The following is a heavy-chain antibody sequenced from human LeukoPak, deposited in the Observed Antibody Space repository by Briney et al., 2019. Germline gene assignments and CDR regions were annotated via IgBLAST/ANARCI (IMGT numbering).Heavy chain of an antibody. Sequence: SETLSLTCTVSGGSISSSSYYWGWIRQPPGKGLEWIGSIYYSGSTYYNPSLKSRVTISVDTSKNQFSLKLSSVTAADTAVYYCARVSAPYYYDSSGYADYWGQGTLVTVSS. V-gene: IGHV4-39*07. CDR1: GGSISSSSYY. CDR3: ARVSAPYYYDSSGYADY. J-gene: IGHJ4*02. CDR2: IYYSGST. D-gene: IGHD3-22*01.